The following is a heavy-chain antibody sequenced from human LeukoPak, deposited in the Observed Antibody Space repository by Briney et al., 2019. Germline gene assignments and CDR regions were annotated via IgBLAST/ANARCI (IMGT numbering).Heavy chain of an antibody. CDR2: IHMSPTTV. CDR1: GYTFTSYN. Sequence: GGSLRLFCAASGYTFTSYNMNWARQAPGKGLEWIAYIHMSPTTVFYADSVKGRFTISRDNAKNSVSLQMNSLRAEDTAVYYCARDHVWAFDYWGQGTLVTVSS. CDR3: ARDHVWAFDY. D-gene: IGHD7-27*01. J-gene: IGHJ4*02. V-gene: IGHV3-48*01.